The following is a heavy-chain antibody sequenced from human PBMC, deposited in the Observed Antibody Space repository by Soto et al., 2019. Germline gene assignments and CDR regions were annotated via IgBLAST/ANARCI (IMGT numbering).Heavy chain of an antibody. V-gene: IGHV1-46*01. Sequence: SXKVSFKASGYTXSSYYMNWVRQAPGQGLEWRGIINPSGGSTSYAKKFQGRVTMTRDTSTSTVYMELSSLRSEDTAVYYCARVHSGYGGVAGPYYYYGMDVWGQGTTVTVS. CDR2: INPSGGST. D-gene: IGHD5-12*01. J-gene: IGHJ6*02. CDR1: GYTXSSYY. CDR3: ARVHSGYGGVAGPYYYYGMDV.